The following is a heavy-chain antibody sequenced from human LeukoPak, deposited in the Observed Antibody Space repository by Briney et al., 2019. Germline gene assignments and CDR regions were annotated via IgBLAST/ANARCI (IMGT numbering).Heavy chain of an antibody. Sequence: PGGSLRLSCAVSGFTFSSYDMNWVRQAPGKGLEWVSYISNSGDSTYYAASVKGPFTISRDNAKKSLYLQMNSLRAEDTAVYYWVRLGGATGEYFYHWGQGTRVTVSS. V-gene: IGHV3-48*03. J-gene: IGHJ1*01. CDR1: GFTFSSYD. CDR2: ISNSGDST. CDR3: VRLGGATGEYFYH. D-gene: IGHD1-26*01.